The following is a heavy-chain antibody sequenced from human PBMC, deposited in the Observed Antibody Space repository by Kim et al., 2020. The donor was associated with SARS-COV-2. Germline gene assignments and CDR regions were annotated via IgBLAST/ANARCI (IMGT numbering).Heavy chain of an antibody. CDR1: GGTFSSYA. V-gene: IGHV1-69*13. CDR2: IIPIFGTA. CDR3: AREDSSGYYPLDY. Sequence: SVKVSCKASGGTFSSYAISWVRQAPGQGLEWMGGIIPIFGTANYAQKFQGRVTITADESTSTAYMELSSLRSEDTAVYYCAREDSSGYYPLDYWGQGTLVTVSS. J-gene: IGHJ4*02. D-gene: IGHD3-22*01.